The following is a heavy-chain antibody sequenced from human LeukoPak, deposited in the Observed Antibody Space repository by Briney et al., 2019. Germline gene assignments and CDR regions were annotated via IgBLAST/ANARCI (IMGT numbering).Heavy chain of an antibody. Sequence: GGSLRLSCAASGFPFSTYSLNWLRRAPGKELEWVSYISTSSSIIYYADSVKGRFTISRDNAKNSLYLQMNSLRGEDTAVYYCARDAGYGDSVYWYFDLWGRGSLVTVSS. D-gene: IGHD4-17*01. J-gene: IGHJ2*01. V-gene: IGHV3-48*01. CDR3: ARDAGYGDSVYWYFDL. CDR2: ISTSSSII. CDR1: GFPFSTYS.